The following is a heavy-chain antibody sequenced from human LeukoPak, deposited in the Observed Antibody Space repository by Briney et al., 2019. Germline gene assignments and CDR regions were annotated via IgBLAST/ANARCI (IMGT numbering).Heavy chain of an antibody. D-gene: IGHD3-22*01. J-gene: IGHJ4*02. CDR2: ISSSGSTI. V-gene: IGHV3-48*03. CDR1: GFTFSSYE. Sequence: GGSLRLSCAASGFTFSSYEMNWVRQAPGKGLERVSYISSSGSTIYYADSVKGRFTISRDNAKNSLYLQMNSLRAEDTAVYYCARDRQYYYDSSGYPDYWGQGTLVTVSS. CDR3: ARDRQYYYDSSGYPDY.